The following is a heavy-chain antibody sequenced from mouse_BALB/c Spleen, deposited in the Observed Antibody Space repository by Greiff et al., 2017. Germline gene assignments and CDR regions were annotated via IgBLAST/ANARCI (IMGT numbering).Heavy chain of an antibody. V-gene: IGHV1-7*01. Sequence: VQRVESGAELAKPGASVKMSCKASGYTFTSYWMHWVKQRPGQGLEWIGYINPSTGYTEYNQKFKDKATLTADKSSSTAYMQLSSLTSEDSAVYYCARRGYFDYWGQGTTLTVSS. CDR1: GYTFTSYW. CDR3: ARRGYFDY. J-gene: IGHJ2*01. CDR2: INPSTGYT.